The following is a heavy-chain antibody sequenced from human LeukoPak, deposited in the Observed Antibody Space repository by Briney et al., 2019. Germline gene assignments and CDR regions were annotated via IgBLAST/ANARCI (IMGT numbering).Heavy chain of an antibody. Sequence: SETLSLTCTVSGGSISSSSYYWGWIRQPPGKGLEWIGSIYYSGSTYYNPSLKSRVTISVDTSKNQFSLKLSSVTAADTAVYYCARRGAYYDILTGYLPLYYFDYWGQGTLVTVSS. J-gene: IGHJ4*02. D-gene: IGHD3-9*01. CDR2: IYYSGST. CDR1: GGSISSSSYY. V-gene: IGHV4-39*01. CDR3: ARRGAYYDILTGYLPLYYFDY.